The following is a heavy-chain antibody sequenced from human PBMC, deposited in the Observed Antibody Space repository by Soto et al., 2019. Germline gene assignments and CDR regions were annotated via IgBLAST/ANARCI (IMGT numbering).Heavy chain of an antibody. Sequence: QLQLQESGPGLVKPSETLSLTCTVSGGSISSSSYYWGWIRQPPGKGLEWIGSIYYSGSTYYNPSLKSRVTISVDTSKNQCSLKLSSVTAADTAVYYCATRALPVWYSSGWPIDYWGQGTLVTVSS. CDR3: ATRALPVWYSSGWPIDY. J-gene: IGHJ4*02. CDR1: GGSISSSSYY. CDR2: IYYSGST. D-gene: IGHD6-19*01. V-gene: IGHV4-39*01.